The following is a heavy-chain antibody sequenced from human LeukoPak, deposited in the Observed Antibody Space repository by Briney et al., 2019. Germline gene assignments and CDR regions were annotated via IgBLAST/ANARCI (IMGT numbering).Heavy chain of an antibody. V-gene: IGHV1-69*05. Sequence: VASVKVSCKASGGTFSSYAISWVRQAPGQGLEWMGGFIPIFGTANYAQKFQGRVTITTDESTSTAYMELSSLRSEDTAVYYCATYCTNGVCNFDYWGQGTLVTVSS. J-gene: IGHJ4*02. D-gene: IGHD2-8*01. CDR2: FIPIFGTA. CDR3: ATYCTNGVCNFDY. CDR1: GGTFSSYA.